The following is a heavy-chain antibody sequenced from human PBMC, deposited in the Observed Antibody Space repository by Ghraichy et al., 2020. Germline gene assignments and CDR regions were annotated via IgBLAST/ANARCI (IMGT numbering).Heavy chain of an antibody. CDR3: AHTGTVAAGXXYLDY. V-gene: IGHV2-5*02. D-gene: IGHD4-23*01. J-gene: IGHJ4*02. CDR2: IYWDDDK. CDR1: GFSLSTSGVA. Sequence: GPTLVKPTQTLTLTCTFSGFSLSTSGVAVDWIRQPPRKALEWLALIYWDDDKRYSPSLKSRLTITKDTSKNQVVLTMTNMHPVDTATYYCAHTGTVAAGXXYLDYWGQGTLVTVSS.